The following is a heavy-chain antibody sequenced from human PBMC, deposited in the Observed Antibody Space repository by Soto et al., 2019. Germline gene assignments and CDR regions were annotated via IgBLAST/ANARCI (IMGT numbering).Heavy chain of an antibody. CDR3: AKLSHYYYYYGMDV. CDR1: GFTFSSYG. V-gene: IGHV3-30*18. J-gene: IGHJ6*02. CDR2: ISYDGSNQ. Sequence: QVQLVESGGGVGQPGRSLRLSCAASGFTFSSYGMHWVRQAPGKGLERGAVISYDGSNQYYADSVKCRFTISSDNSKNPLYLQMNSLRAEDTAVYYCAKLSHYYYYYGMDVCGQGTTVTVSS. D-gene: IGHD3-16*02.